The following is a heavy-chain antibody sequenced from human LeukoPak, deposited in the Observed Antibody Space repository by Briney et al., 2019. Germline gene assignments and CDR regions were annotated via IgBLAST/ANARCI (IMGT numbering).Heavy chain of an antibody. CDR2: IYPGDSGP. CDR1: GYSFTSYC. V-gene: IGHV5-51*01. CDR3: GMSGDRVPLQDDVLDV. J-gene: IGHJ3*01. Sequence: GESLKTSCKVSGYSFTSYCIGWARQMPGKGLEWMGIIYPGDSGPTYSPSFQGQVTISVDKSINTAYLQWSSLQASDTAMYYCGMSGDRVPLQDDVLDVWGQGTMVTVST. D-gene: IGHD1-26*01.